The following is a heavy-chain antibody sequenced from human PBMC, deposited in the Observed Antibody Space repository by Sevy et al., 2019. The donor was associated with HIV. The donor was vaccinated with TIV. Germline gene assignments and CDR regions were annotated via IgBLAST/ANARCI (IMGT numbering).Heavy chain of an antibody. V-gene: IGHV4-61*02. Sequence: SETLSLTCTVSGGSISSGTYYWSWIRQPAGKGLEWIGRIYTSGSTNYNPSLQSRVTISVDTSKNQFSLKLSSVTAADTAVYYCSSGGGLGYYDSSYPYWGQGTLVTVSS. CDR2: IYTSGST. CDR1: GGSISSGTYY. D-gene: IGHD3-22*01. J-gene: IGHJ4*02. CDR3: SSGGGLGYYDSSYPY.